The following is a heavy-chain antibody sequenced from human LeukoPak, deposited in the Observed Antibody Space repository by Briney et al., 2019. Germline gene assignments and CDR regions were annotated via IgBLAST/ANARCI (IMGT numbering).Heavy chain of an antibody. CDR3: ARGRGYSSYLFDY. D-gene: IGHD4-11*01. Sequence: GEPLKISCTCSGYSITGYWIGWVRQMPGKGLEWMGIIYPSDSDTRYSPSFQGQVTISADKSISTAYLQWSSLKASDAAIYYCARGRGYSSYLFDYWGQGTLVTVSS. V-gene: IGHV5-51*01. CDR1: GYSITGYW. CDR2: IYPSDSDT. J-gene: IGHJ4*02.